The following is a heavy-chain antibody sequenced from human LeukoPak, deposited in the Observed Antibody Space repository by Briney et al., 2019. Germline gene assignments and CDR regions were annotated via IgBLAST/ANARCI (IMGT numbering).Heavy chain of an antibody. D-gene: IGHD5-12*01. CDR3: ARGPHERSGYPDD. V-gene: IGHV1-18*01. J-gene: IGHJ4*02. CDR1: GYTFTTYG. Sequence: ASVKVSCKTSGYTFTTYGINWVRQAPGQGLEWMGWISPYNGDTNYTQNLQGRVTLTTDTSTSTAYMELRSLRSDDTAVYYCARGPHERSGYPDDWGQGTLVTVSS. CDR2: ISPYNGDT.